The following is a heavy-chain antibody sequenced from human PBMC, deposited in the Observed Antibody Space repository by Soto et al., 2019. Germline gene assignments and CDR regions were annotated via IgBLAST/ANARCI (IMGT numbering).Heavy chain of an antibody. Sequence: GGSLRLSCAASGFTFSSYAMSWVRQAPGKGLEWVSAISGSGGSTYYADSVKGRFTISRDNSKNTLYLQMNSLRAEDTAVYYCAKLDSRIAVAGTRRYFDHWGQGTLVTVSS. CDR3: AKLDSRIAVAGTRRYFDH. CDR1: GFTFSSYA. CDR2: ISGSGGST. V-gene: IGHV3-23*01. J-gene: IGHJ4*02. D-gene: IGHD6-19*01.